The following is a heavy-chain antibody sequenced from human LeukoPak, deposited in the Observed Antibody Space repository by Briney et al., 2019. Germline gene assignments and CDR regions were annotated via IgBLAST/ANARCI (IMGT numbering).Heavy chain of an antibody. V-gene: IGHV4-4*07. CDR1: GGFISSYY. CDR3: VQVADDAFDI. J-gene: IGHJ3*02. D-gene: IGHD5-12*01. CDR2: IYTSGTT. Sequence: SETLSLTCTVSGGFISSYYWSWIRQPAGKGLEWIGRIYTSGTTNYNPSLKSRVTMSVDTSKNQFSLKPRSVTAADTAVYYCVQVADDAFDIWGQGTMVTVSS.